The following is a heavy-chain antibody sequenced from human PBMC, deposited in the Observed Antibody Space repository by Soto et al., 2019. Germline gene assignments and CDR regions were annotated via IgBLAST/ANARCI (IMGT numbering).Heavy chain of an antibody. CDR3: AKYYYFWRAGDYRDVLAV. V-gene: IGHV3-23*01. CDR1: GFTFSSYA. D-gene: IGHD3-3*01. Sequence: GGSLRLSCAASGFTFSSYAMSWVRQAPGKGLEWVSAISGSGGSTYYADSVKGRFTISRDNSKNTLYLQMNSLRAEDTAVYYCAKYYYFWRAGDYRDVLAVRGQGTTVTGSS. J-gene: IGHJ6*02. CDR2: ISGSGGST.